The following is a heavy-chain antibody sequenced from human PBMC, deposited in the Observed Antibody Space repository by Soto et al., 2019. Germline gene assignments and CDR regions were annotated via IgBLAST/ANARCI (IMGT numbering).Heavy chain of an antibody. Sequence: PSETLSLTCAVYGGSFSGYYWSWIRQPPGKGLEWIGEINHSGSTNYNPSLKSRVTISVDTSKNQFSLKLSSVTAADTAVYYCARGLRRWRLTYNWFDPWGQGTLVTVS. J-gene: IGHJ5*02. CDR2: INHSGST. CDR3: ARGLRRWRLTYNWFDP. CDR1: GGSFSGYY. D-gene: IGHD4-17*01. V-gene: IGHV4-34*01.